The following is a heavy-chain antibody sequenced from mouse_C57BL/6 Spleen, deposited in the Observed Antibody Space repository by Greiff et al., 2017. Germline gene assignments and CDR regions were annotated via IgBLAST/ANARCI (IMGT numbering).Heavy chain of an antibody. CDR3: ARSGITTVVAPYYFDY. J-gene: IGHJ2*01. V-gene: IGHV1-85*01. CDR1: GYTFTSYD. Sequence: QVQLQQSGPELVKPGASVKLSCKASGYTFTSYDTNWVKQRPGQGLELIGWFYPRDGSTKYNEKFKGKATLTVDTSSSTAYMELHSLTSEDSAVYFCARSGITTVVAPYYFDYWGQGTTLTVSS. D-gene: IGHD1-1*01. CDR2: FYPRDGST.